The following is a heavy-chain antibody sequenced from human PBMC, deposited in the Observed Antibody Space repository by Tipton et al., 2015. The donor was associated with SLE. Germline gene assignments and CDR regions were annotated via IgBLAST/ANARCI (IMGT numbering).Heavy chain of an antibody. V-gene: IGHV4-61*09. D-gene: IGHD5-18*01. CDR1: GGSISSGSYY. J-gene: IGHJ4*02. Sequence: TLSLTCTVSGGSISSGSYYWSWIRQPAGKGLEWIGYIYASGSTNYNPSLKSRVTISVDTSKNQFSLKLSSVTAADTAVYYCASRGYSYGNPDYWGQGTLVTVSS. CDR3: ASRGYSYGNPDY. CDR2: IYASGST.